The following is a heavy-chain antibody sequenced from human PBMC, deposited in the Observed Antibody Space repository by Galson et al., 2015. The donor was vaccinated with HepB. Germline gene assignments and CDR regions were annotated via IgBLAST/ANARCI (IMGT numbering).Heavy chain of an antibody. J-gene: IGHJ4*02. CDR3: ARGGESSHGYDY. CDR1: GYTFIRYG. D-gene: IGHD5-18*01. Sequence: SVKVSCKASGYTFIRYGISWVRQAPGQGLEWMGWISAYNGNTKYTQKLQGRVTMTADTSTSIAYMELRSLRSDDTAVYYCARGGESSHGYDYWGQGTLVTVSS. CDR2: ISAYNGNT. V-gene: IGHV1-18*01.